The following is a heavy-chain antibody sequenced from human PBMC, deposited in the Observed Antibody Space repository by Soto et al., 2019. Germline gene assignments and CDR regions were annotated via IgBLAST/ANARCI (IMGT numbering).Heavy chain of an antibody. J-gene: IGHJ6*02. V-gene: IGHV4-39*01. D-gene: IGHD3-9*01. CDR2: IYYSGST. CDR3: ASGYDILTGYTRGDYYGMDV. CDR1: GGSISSSSYY. Sequence: SDTLSLTCTVSGGSISSSSYYWGWIRQPPGKGLEWIGSIYYSGSTYYNPSLKSRVTISVDTSKNQFSLKLSSVTAADTAVYYCASGYDILTGYTRGDYYGMDVWGQGTTVNVSS.